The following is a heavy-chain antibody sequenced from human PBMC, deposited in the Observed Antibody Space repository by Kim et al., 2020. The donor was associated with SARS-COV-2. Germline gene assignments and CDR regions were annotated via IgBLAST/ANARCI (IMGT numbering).Heavy chain of an antibody. V-gene: IGHV3-9*01. CDR2: ISWNSGSI. Sequence: GGSLRLSCAASGFTFGDYAMHWVRQAPGKGLEWVSGISWNSGSIGYADSVKGRFTISRDNAKNSLCLQMNSLRAEDTALYYCAKDAGGWYGAGGYGMDVWGQGTTVTVSS. CDR1: GFTFGDYA. J-gene: IGHJ6*02. CDR3: AKDAGGWYGAGGYGMDV. D-gene: IGHD6-19*01.